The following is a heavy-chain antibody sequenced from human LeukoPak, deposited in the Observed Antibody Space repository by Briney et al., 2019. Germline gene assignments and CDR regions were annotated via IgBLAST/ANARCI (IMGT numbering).Heavy chain of an antibody. J-gene: IGHJ3*02. V-gene: IGHV3-23*01. CDR1: GFIFSEYA. CDR3: AKDSWSRNGIYDPFDI. Sequence: GGSLRLSCAASGFIFSEYAMNWVRQAPGKGLEWVSVVGGDDATYYKDSVKGRFTISRDNSKNTLSLQMNSLRLEDTAAYYCAKDSWSRNGIYDPFDIWGQGTMVIVSS. CDR2: VGGDDAT. D-gene: IGHD2/OR15-2a*01.